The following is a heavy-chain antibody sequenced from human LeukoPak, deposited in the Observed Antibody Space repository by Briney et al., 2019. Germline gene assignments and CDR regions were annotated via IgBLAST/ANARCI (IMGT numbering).Heavy chain of an antibody. CDR3: ARDSGLRGEDAFDI. D-gene: IGHD3-10*01. CDR1: GFTVSTNY. V-gene: IGHV3-66*01. Sequence: GGSLRLSCTASGFTVSTNYMIWVRQAPGKGLEWVSVISSAGNTHYADSVRDRFTISRDNSKNTLYLQMNSLRAEDTAVYYCARDSGLRGEDAFDIWGQGTRVTVS. CDR2: ISSAGNT. J-gene: IGHJ3*02.